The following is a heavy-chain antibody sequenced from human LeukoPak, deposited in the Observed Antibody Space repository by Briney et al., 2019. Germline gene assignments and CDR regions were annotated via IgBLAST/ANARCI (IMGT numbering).Heavy chain of an antibody. D-gene: IGHD5-12*01. V-gene: IGHV3-64*01. CDR1: GFTFSSYA. J-gene: IGHJ6*03. Sequence: GGSLRLSCAASGFTFSSYAMHWVRQAPGKGLEYVSAISSNGGSTYYANSVKGRFTISRDNSKNTLYLQMGCLRAEDMSVYYCARSRYSGYDSIRGDYYYYYMDVWGKGTTVTVSS. CDR3: ARSRYSGYDSIRGDYYYYYMDV. CDR2: ISSNGGST.